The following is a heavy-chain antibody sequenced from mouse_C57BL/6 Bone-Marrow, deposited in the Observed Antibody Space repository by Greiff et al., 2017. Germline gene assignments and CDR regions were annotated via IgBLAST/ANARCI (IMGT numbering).Heavy chain of an antibody. CDR2: ISSGGSYT. CDR3: ARQELKGAMDY. Sequence: EVMLVESGGDLVKPGGSLKLSCEASGFTFSSYGMSWVRQTPDKRLEWVATISSGGSYTYYPDSVKGRFTISRDNAKNTLYLQMSSLKSEETAMYYCARQELKGAMDYWGQGTSVTVSS. D-gene: IGHD1-3*01. V-gene: IGHV5-6*01. CDR1: GFTFSSYG. J-gene: IGHJ4*01.